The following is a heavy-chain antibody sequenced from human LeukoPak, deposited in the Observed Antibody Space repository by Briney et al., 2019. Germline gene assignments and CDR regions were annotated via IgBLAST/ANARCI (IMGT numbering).Heavy chain of an antibody. CDR3: ARVKTTVVTPGHIFDY. J-gene: IGHJ4*02. CDR1: GFTFSSYS. CDR2: ISSSSSYI. D-gene: IGHD4-23*01. V-gene: IGHV3-21*01. Sequence: KPGGSLRLSCAASGFTFSSYSMNWVRQAPGKGLEWVSSISSSSSYIYYADSVKGRFTISRDNAKNSLYLQMNSLRAEDTAVYYCARVKTTVVTPGHIFDYWGQGTLVTVSS.